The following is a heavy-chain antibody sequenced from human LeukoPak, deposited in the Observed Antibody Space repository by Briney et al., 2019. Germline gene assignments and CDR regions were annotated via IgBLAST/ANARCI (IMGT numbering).Heavy chain of an antibody. J-gene: IGHJ4*02. CDR1: GFTFSSYA. CDR2: ISGSGGST. CDR3: AKGSSGWYGSCDY. V-gene: IGHV3-23*01. Sequence: GGSLRLSCAASGFTFSSYAMSWVRQAPGKGLEWVSAISGSGGSTYYADSVKGRFTTSRDNSKNTLYLQMNSLRAEDTAVYYCAKGSSGWYGSCDYWGQGTLVTVSS. D-gene: IGHD6-19*01.